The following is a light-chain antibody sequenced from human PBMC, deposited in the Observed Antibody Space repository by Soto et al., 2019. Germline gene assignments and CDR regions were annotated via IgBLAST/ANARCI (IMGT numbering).Light chain of an antibody. J-gene: IGKJ1*01. CDR2: GTS. CDR3: QQYNNWPWT. V-gene: IGKV3-15*01. CDR1: QSVSTN. Sequence: EIVMTQSPATLSVSPGEGATLSCRASQSVSTNLAWYQQKPGQAPRLLIYGTSTRATAFPARFSGSGSGTEFTLTISSLQSEDFAVYYCQQYNNWPWTFGQGNKVEIK.